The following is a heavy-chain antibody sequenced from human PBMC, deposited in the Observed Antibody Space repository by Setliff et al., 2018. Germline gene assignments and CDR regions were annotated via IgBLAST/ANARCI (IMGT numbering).Heavy chain of an antibody. CDR2: TIPSFGST. CDR1: GGTFRSYG. D-gene: IGHD2-15*01. V-gene: IGHV1-69*05. J-gene: IGHJ4*02. Sequence: GASVKVSCKASGGTFRSYGISWVRQAPEQGREWMGGTIPSFGSTNYAQKFQDRVTIITDESTSTAYMERSSLRTEDTAVYYCARGPPEFVVAPPEVKFYYWGPGTLVAVSS. CDR3: ARGPPEFVVAPPEVKFYY.